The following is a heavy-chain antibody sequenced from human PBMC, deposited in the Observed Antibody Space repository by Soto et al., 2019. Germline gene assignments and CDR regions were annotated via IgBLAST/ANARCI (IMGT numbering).Heavy chain of an antibody. V-gene: IGHV3-23*01. CDR2: ISGGGAIT. CDR3: ASSWFGSQGGWFDP. D-gene: IGHD3-10*01. CDR1: GFTFSNYG. Sequence: EVQLLESGGGLVQPGGSLRLSCAASGFTFSNYGMSWVRQAPGKGLECVSSISGGGAITYYADSVKGRFTISRDNSKNTLYLQMNSLRAEDTAVYHCASSWFGSQGGWFDPWGQGALVTVSS. J-gene: IGHJ5*02.